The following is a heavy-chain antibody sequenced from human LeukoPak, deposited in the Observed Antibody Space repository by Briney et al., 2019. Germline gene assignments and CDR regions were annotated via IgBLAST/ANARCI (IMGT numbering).Heavy chain of an antibody. J-gene: IGHJ4*02. CDR3: ARDGHYYDSSGFMGY. CDR1: GFTFSDYY. D-gene: IGHD3-22*01. CDR2: ISSSGSTK. V-gene: IGHV3-11*04. Sequence: PGGSLRLSCAASGFTFSDYYMSWIRQAPGKGLEWVSYISSSGSTKYYADSVKGRFTISRDNAKNSLYLQMNSLRAEDTAVYYCARDGHYYDSSGFMGYWGQGTLVTVSS.